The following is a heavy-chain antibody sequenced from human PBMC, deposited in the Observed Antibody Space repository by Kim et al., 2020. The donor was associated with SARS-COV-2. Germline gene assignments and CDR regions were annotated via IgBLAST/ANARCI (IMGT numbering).Heavy chain of an antibody. CDR1: GYTFTSYG. J-gene: IGHJ5*02. CDR3: ARDSKTYIVVVPAAMTSWFDP. V-gene: IGHV1-18*04. CDR2: ISAYNGNT. Sequence: ASVKVSCKASGYTFTSYGISWVRQAPGQGLEWMGWISAYNGNTNYAQKLQGRVTMTTDTSTSTAYMELRSLRSDDTAVYYCARDSKTYIVVVPAAMTSWFDPWGQGTLVTVSS. D-gene: IGHD2-2*01.